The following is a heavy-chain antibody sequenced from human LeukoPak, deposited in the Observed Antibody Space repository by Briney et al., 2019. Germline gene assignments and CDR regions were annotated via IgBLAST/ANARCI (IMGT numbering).Heavy chain of an antibody. D-gene: IGHD2-21*02. Sequence: ASVKVSCKVSGYTLTELSMHWVRRAPGKGLEWMGGFDPEDGETIYAQKFQGRVTMTEDTSTDTAYMELSSLRSEDTAVYYCATRYCGGDCYFGKNWFDPWGQGTLVTVSS. CDR1: GYTLTELS. V-gene: IGHV1-24*01. CDR2: FDPEDGET. J-gene: IGHJ5*02. CDR3: ATRYCGGDCYFGKNWFDP.